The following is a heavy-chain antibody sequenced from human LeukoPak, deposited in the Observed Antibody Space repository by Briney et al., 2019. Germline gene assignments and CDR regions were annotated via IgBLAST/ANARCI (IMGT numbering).Heavy chain of an antibody. CDR3: ATSSGWTGPFDY. V-gene: IGHV3-15*01. D-gene: IGHD6-19*01. J-gene: IGHJ4*02. Sequence: GGSLRLSCAASGFIFSNAWMAWVRQAPGKGLEWVGRIKSKSDDGTTDYAAPVKGRFTISRDDSKNTLYLQMKSLKTEDTAVYFCATSSGWTGPFDYWGQGTLVIVSS. CDR1: GFIFSNAW. CDR2: IKSKSDDGTT.